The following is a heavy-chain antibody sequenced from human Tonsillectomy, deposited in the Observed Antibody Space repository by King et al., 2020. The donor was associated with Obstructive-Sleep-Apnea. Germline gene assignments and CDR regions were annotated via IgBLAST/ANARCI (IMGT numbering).Heavy chain of an antibody. J-gene: IGHJ4*02. Sequence: VQLVESGGGLVQPGRSLRLSCTASGFTFGDYAMSWFRQAPGKGLEWVGFIRSKAYGGTTEYAASVKGRFTISRDDSKSIAYPQMNSLKTEDTAVYYCTRGEGYSGYDYPYWGQGTLVTVSS. V-gene: IGHV3-49*03. D-gene: IGHD5-12*01. CDR3: TRGEGYSGYDYPY. CDR1: GFTFGDYA. CDR2: IRSKAYGGTT.